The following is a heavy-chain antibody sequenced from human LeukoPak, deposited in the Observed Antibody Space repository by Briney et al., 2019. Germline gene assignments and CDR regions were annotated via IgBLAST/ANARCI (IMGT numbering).Heavy chain of an antibody. J-gene: IGHJ4*02. Sequence: SETLSLTCTVSGGSISGYYWNWIRQPAGKGLEWIGRIYTSGNTNYNPSLKSRVTMSVDTSKNQFFLKLFSVTAADTAVYYCARDLGGYDYGYSFDFWGQGTLVTVSS. D-gene: IGHD5-18*01. CDR3: ARDLGGYDYGYSFDF. V-gene: IGHV4-4*07. CDR1: GGSISGYY. CDR2: IYTSGNT.